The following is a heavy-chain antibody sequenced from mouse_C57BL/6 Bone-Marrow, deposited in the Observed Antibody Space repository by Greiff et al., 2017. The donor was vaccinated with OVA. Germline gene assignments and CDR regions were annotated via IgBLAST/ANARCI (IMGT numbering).Heavy chain of an antibody. J-gene: IGHJ2*01. Sequence: EVQGVESGGGLVKPGGSLKLSCAASGFTFSDSGMHWVRQAPEKGLEWVAYISSGSSTIYYADTVKGRFTISRDNAKNTLFLQMTSLRSEDTAMYYCARGTTVVAPFDYWGQGTALTVTA. CDR3: ARGTTVVAPFDY. V-gene: IGHV5-17*01. D-gene: IGHD1-1*01. CDR2: ISSGSSTI. CDR1: GFTFSDSG.